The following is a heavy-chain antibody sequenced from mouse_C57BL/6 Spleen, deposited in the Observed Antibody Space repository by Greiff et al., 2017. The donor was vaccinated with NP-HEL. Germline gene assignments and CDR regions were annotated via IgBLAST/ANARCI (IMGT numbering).Heavy chain of an antibody. J-gene: IGHJ2*01. Sequence: QVQLQQSGPELVKPGASVKISCKASGYAFSSSWMNWVKQRPGKGLEWIGRIYPGDGDTNYNGKFKGKATLTADKSSSTAYMQLSSLTSEDSAVYFCARLGLYSNYLDYWGHGTTLTVSS. D-gene: IGHD2-5*01. CDR1: GYAFSSSW. CDR3: ARLGLYSNYLDY. CDR2: IYPGDGDT. V-gene: IGHV1-82*01.